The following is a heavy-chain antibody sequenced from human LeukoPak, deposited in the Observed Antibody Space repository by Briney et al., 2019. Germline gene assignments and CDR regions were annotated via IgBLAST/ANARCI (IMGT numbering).Heavy chain of an antibody. CDR3: ARGQEFDDGVFDS. CDR1: GFSFSSFA. V-gene: IGHV3-23*01. J-gene: IGHJ4*02. D-gene: IGHD1-1*01. Sequence: GRSRRLSCADSGFSFSSFAMTWVRQAPAKGLEWVSTIRSNGATAYNVDSVKGRFTISRDNSKNTVYLQMNSLRVEDTAIYYCARGQEFDDGVFDSWGQGTLVTVSS. CDR2: IRSNGATA.